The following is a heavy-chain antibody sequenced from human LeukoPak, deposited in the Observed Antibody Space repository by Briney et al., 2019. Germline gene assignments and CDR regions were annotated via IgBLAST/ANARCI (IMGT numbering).Heavy chain of an antibody. D-gene: IGHD2-8*01. CDR2: IHYSGST. V-gene: IGHV4-59*01. CDR1: GGSISSYY. CDR3: ARGTCSNGVCYRYGEGFHY. J-gene: IGHJ4*02. Sequence: KPSETLSLTRTVSGGSISSYYWSWIRQPPGKGLEWIGDIHYSGSTNYNPSLKSRVTISVDTSKNEFSLKLSSVTAADTAVYYCARGTCSNGVCYRYGEGFHYWGQGTLVTVSS.